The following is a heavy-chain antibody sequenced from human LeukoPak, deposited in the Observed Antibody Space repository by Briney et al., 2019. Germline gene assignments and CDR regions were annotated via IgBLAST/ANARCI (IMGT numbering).Heavy chain of an antibody. Sequence: SGPLSLTCTVSGGSISSYYWSWIRPPPGKGLEWIGHIYYSGSTKYNPSLKSRVTISVDTSKNQFSLKLSSVTAADTAVYYCARDRRTSRFGGNYFDYWGQGTLVTVSS. J-gene: IGHJ4*02. V-gene: IGHV4-59*01. CDR3: ARDRRTSRFGGNYFDY. D-gene: IGHD3-10*01. CDR2: IYYSGST. CDR1: GGSISSYY.